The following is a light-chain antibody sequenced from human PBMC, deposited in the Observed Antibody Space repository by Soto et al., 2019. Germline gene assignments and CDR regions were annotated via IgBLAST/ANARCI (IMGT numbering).Light chain of an antibody. Sequence: DLQMTQSPSTLSASVGDRVTITCRGSQSITTWLAWFQQKPGKAPKLLIYKANNLQSGVPSRFNGSGSGTEFSLTISSQQPDDFATYYCQRYNDYQYIFGQGTKLEIK. CDR1: QSITTW. CDR2: KAN. V-gene: IGKV1-5*03. CDR3: QRYNDYQYI. J-gene: IGKJ2*01.